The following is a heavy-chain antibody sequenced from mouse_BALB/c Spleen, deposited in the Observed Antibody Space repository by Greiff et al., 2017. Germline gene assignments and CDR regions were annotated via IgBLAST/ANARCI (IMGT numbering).Heavy chain of an antibody. Sequence: QVQLQQSGAELVKPGASVKLSCKASGYTFTSYYMYWVKQRPGQGLEWIGEINPSNGGTNFNEKFKSKATLTVDKSSSTAYMQLSSLTSEDSAVYDCTRSITTATAWLAYWGQGTLVTVSA. CDR2: INPSNGGT. V-gene: IGHV1S81*02. D-gene: IGHD1-2*01. CDR3: TRSITTATAWLAY. CDR1: GYTFTSYY. J-gene: IGHJ3*01.